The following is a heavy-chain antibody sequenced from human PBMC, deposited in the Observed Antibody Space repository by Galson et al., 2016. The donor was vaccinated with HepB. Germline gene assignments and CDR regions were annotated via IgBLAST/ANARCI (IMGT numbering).Heavy chain of an antibody. D-gene: IGHD3-10*01. CDR1: RFTFSNYG. Sequence: SLRLSCAASRFTFSNYGMHWVRQAPGKGLEWVAVIWYDGSQKYYADSVKGRFTISRDNSKNTLSLQMNSLRAEDTAVYYCAKGRPDYYGSGSYAPLDCWGQGTLVTVSS. CDR2: IWYDGSQK. J-gene: IGHJ4*02. V-gene: IGHV3-33*06. CDR3: AKGRPDYYGSGSYAPLDC.